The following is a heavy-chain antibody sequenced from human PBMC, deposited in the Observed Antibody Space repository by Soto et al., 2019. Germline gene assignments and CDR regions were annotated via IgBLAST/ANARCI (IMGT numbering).Heavy chain of an antibody. J-gene: IGHJ6*02. CDR2: IWYDGSNK. CDR3: ARDRYGSGSSTDYYYYYGMDV. Sequence: PGGSLRLSCAASGFTFSSYGMHWVRQAPGKGLEWVAVIWYDGSNKYYADSVKGRFTISRDNSKNTLYLQMNSLRAEDTAVYYCARDRYGSGSSTDYYYYYGMDVWGQGTTVTVSS. CDR1: GFTFSSYG. D-gene: IGHD3-10*01. V-gene: IGHV3-33*01.